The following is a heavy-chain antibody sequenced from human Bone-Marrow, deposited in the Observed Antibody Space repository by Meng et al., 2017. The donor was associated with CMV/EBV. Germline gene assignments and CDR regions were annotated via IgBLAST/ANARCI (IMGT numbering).Heavy chain of an antibody. CDR1: GFTFSNYW. D-gene: IGHD1-7*01. CDR3: ARAFTGTRNAFDI. CDR2: INTDGSST. J-gene: IGHJ3*02. Sequence: GESLKISCAASGFTFSNYWMHWVRQAPGKGLIWVSRINTDGSSTSYADSVKGRFTISRDNAKNTLYLQMNSLRAEDTAVYYCARAFTGTRNAFDIWGQGTMVTVSS. V-gene: IGHV3-74*01.